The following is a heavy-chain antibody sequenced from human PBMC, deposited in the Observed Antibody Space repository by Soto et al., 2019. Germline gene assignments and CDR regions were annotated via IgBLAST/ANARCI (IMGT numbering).Heavy chain of an antibody. CDR3: ARDRRDRYNPLDY. Sequence: ASVKVSCKASGYTFTSYEMYWVRQAPGQGLEWMGIISPSDGSTTYAQKFQGRVTMTRDTSTSTVYMELSSLRSEDTAVYYCARDRRDRYNPLDYWGQGTLVTVSS. V-gene: IGHV1-46*01. CDR1: GYTFTSYE. CDR2: ISPSDGST. D-gene: IGHD1-1*01. J-gene: IGHJ4*02.